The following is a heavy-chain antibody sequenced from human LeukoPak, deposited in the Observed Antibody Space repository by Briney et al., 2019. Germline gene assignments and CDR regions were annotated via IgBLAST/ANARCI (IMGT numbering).Heavy chain of an antibody. CDR1: GFTFINHW. J-gene: IGHJ4*02. V-gene: IGHV3-7*01. CDR2: IKQDGSEK. Sequence: GGSLRLSCAASGFTFINHWMCWVRQAPGKGLEWVANIKQDGSEKFYVDSVKGRFTISRDNAKNSLYLQMNSLRAEDTAVYYCARDELWTVVEPALDYWGQGTLVTVSS. D-gene: IGHD2-2*01. CDR3: ARDELWTVVEPALDY.